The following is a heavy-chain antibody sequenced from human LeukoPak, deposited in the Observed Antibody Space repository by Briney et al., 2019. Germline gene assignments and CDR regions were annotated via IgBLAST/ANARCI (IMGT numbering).Heavy chain of an antibody. Sequence: PSETLSLTCAVYGGSFSGYYWSWIRQPPGKGLEWIGEINHSGSTNYNPSLKSRVTISLDTSKNQFSLKLSSVTAADTAVYYCVRAVGPVGGYDSPWGQGTLVTVSS. CDR1: GGSFSGYY. D-gene: IGHD5-12*01. J-gene: IGHJ5*02. CDR2: INHSGST. V-gene: IGHV4-34*01. CDR3: VRAVGPVGGYDSP.